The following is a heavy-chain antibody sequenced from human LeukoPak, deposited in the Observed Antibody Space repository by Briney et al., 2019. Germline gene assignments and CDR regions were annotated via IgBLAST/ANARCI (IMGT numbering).Heavy chain of an antibody. J-gene: IGHJ2*01. CDR1: AYSFTSYW. Sequence: GAAPKIPCKGAAYSFTSYWIGWGRQMPGKGLEWMGFIYPGDSDTRYSPSFQGQVTISADKSISTACLQRSSLTASETPLYYSARLRYCSGGSCYASYRYFDLWGRGTLVTVSS. CDR3: ARLRYCSGGSCYASYRYFDL. D-gene: IGHD2-15*01. CDR2: IYPGDSDT. V-gene: IGHV5-51*01.